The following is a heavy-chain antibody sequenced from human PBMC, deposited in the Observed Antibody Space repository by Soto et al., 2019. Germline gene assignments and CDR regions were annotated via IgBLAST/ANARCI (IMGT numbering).Heavy chain of an antibody. Sequence: GGSLRLSCAASGFTFSSYAMSWVRQAPGKGLEWVSAISGSGGSTYYADYVKGRFTISRDNSKNTLYLQMNSLRAEDTALYYCAKDRSVITMIAPGFYFDYWGQGTLVTVSS. CDR1: GFTFSSYA. CDR3: AKDRSVITMIAPGFYFDY. J-gene: IGHJ4*02. CDR2: ISGSGGST. V-gene: IGHV3-23*01. D-gene: IGHD3-22*01.